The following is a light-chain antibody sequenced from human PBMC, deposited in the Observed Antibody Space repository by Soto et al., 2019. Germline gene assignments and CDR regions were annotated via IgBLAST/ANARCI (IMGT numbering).Light chain of an antibody. CDR2: GNN. CDR3: QSYDSTLRGSV. CDR1: SSNIGSTYD. Sequence: QSVLTQPPSVSGAPGQRVTISCTGGSSNIGSTYDVHWYQQFPGTASKLLIYGNNNRPSGVPDRFSGSKSGTSASLAITGLQPGDEADYYCQSYDSTLRGSVFGTGTKLTVL. V-gene: IGLV1-40*01. J-gene: IGLJ1*01.